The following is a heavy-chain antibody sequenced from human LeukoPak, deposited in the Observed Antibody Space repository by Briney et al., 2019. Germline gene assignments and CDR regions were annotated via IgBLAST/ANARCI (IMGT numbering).Heavy chain of an antibody. D-gene: IGHD6-13*01. CDR2: ISGSGGST. V-gene: IGHV3-23*01. CDR3: AKDRGVAAAGTYDY. CDR1: GFTFSSYA. Sequence: GGSLRLSCAASGFTFSSYAMCWVRPAPGTGLEWVSAISGSGGSTYYADFVKGRFTISRDNSKNTLYLQMNSLRAEDTAVYYCAKDRGVAAAGTYDYWGQGTLVTVSS. J-gene: IGHJ4*02.